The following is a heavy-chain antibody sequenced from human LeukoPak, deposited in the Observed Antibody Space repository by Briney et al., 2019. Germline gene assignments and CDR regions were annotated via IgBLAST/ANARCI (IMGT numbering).Heavy chain of an antibody. CDR1: GYTFTSYA. CDR3: ARGDY. J-gene: IGHJ4*02. Sequence: ASVKVSCKASGYTFTSYAINWVRQATGQGLEWVGWMNSNSGNTGYGQKFQGRVTLTRDTAISTAYMELTSLRYEDTAVYYCARGDYWGQGTLVTVSS. CDR2: MNSNSGNT. V-gene: IGHV1-8*02.